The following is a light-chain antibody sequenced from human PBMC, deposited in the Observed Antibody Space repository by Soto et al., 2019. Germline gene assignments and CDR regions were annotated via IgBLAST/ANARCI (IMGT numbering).Light chain of an antibody. CDR2: GAS. Sequence: EIVMTQSPATLSVPPGDRATLSCRASQSVNTNLAWYQQKPGQAPRLLIYGASTRATGVPARFSGSASGTEFTLTISSLQSEDFAVYYCQQCNNWPITFGGGTKV. J-gene: IGKJ4*01. CDR3: QQCNNWPIT. V-gene: IGKV3-15*01. CDR1: QSVNTN.